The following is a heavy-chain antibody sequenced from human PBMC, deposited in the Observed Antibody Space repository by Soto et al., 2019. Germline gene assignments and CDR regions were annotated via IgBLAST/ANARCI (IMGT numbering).Heavy chain of an antibody. CDR1: GGSFSGYY. D-gene: IGHD6-13*01. J-gene: IGHJ4*02. CDR3: ARAGERKQQPERYFDY. V-gene: IGHV4-34*01. Sequence: PLETLSLTCAVYGGSFSGYYWSWIRQPPGKRLEWIGEINHSGSTNYNPSLKSRVTISVDTSKNQFSLKLSSVTAADTAVYYCARAGERKQQPERYFDYWGQGTLVTVSS. CDR2: INHSGST.